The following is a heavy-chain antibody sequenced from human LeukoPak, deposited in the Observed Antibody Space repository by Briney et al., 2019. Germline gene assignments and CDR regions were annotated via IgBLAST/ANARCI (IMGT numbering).Heavy chain of an antibody. D-gene: IGHD2-8*02. J-gene: IGHJ4*02. CDR3: ARGYWFYFDY. CDR1: DYSISSGYGYY. V-gene: IGHV4-38-2*02. Sequence: PSETLSLTCTVSDYSISSGYGYYWGRIRQPPGKGLEWIGNIYHSGITYYNHFNSSLKSRVTISIDTSKNQFSLRLTSVTAADTAVYYCARGYWFYFDYWGQGTLVTVSS. CDR2: IYHSGIT.